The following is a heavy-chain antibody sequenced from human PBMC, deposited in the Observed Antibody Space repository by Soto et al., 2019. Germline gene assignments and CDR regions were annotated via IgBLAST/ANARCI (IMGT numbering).Heavy chain of an antibody. CDR3: ARAHYGDYGYGMDV. J-gene: IGHJ6*02. CDR1: GGSISSGGYS. D-gene: IGHD4-17*01. CDR2: IYHSGST. Sequence: SETLSLTCAVSGGSISSGGYSWIWIRQPPGKGLEWIGYIYHSGSTYYNPSLKSRVTISVDRSKNQFSLKLSSVTAVDTAVYYCARAHYGDYGYGMDVWGQGTTVAVSS. V-gene: IGHV4-30-2*01.